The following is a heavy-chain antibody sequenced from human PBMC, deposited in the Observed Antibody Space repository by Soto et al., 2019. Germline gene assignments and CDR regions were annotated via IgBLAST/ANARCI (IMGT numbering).Heavy chain of an antibody. D-gene: IGHD3-10*01. CDR1: GFNVNNIY. CDR3: VRLLGRSYNFYHHYALDL. CDR2: IFVIYDP. V-gene: IGHV3-53*01. J-gene: IGHJ6*02. Sequence: GGCLRLSCSAAGFNVNNIYMSWGRQAPGKGLEWLSVIFVIYDPYYADSVKGRFTVSRDTSKNTVYLEMNRLRAEDTAVYYCVRLLGRSYNFYHHYALDLWGQGTTVTVSS.